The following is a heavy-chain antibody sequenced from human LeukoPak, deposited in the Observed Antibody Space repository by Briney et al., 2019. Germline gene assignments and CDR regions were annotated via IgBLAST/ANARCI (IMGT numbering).Heavy chain of an antibody. Sequence: ASVKVSCKASGYTFTSYDINWVRQATGQGLEWMGWMNPNSGNTGYAQKFQGGVTMTRNTSISTAYMELSSLRSEDTAVYYCARGNFEWEPLYRWFDPWGQGTLVTVSS. D-gene: IGHD1-26*01. CDR3: ARGNFEWEPLYRWFDP. CDR2: MNPNSGNT. J-gene: IGHJ5*02. V-gene: IGHV1-8*01. CDR1: GYTFTSYD.